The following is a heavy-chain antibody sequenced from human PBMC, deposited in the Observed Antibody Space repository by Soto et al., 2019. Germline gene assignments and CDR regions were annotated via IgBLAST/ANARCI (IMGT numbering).Heavy chain of an antibody. V-gene: IGHV3-48*01. CDR3: ARDSLWALDY. J-gene: IGHJ4*02. Sequence: EVQLVESGGGLVQPGGSLRLSCAASGFTFSTYNMNWVRQAPGKGLEWVSNISSDSKNKYYADSVKGRFTISRDNAKNSLYLQMNSLRAEDTAVYYCARDSLWALDYWGQGALVTVSS. CDR2: ISSDSKNK. D-gene: IGHD3-10*01. CDR1: GFTFSTYN.